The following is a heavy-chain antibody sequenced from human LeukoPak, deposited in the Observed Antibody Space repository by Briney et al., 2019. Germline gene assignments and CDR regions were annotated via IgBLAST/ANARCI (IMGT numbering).Heavy chain of an antibody. D-gene: IGHD3-10*01. J-gene: IGHJ4*02. CDR3: ARVDDGFGELSDFDY. V-gene: IGHV3-48*04. CDR1: GFTFRSYS. Sequence: GGSLRLSCAASGFTFRSYSMNWVRQAPGKGLEWVSYISSSSTIYYADSVKGRFAISRDNAKNSLYLQMNSLRAEDTAVYYCARVDDGFGELSDFDYWGQGTLVTVSS. CDR2: ISSSSTI.